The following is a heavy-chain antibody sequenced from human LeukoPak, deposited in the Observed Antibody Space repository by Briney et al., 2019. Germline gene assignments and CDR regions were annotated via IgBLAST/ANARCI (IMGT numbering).Heavy chain of an antibody. CDR1: GGSISSYY. V-gene: IGHV4-4*07. Sequence: PSETLSLTCTVSGGSISSYYRSWIRQPAGKGLEWIGRIYTSGSTNYNPSLKSRVTMSVDTSKNQFSLKLSSVTAADTAVYYCARGPYYDFWSGYYDYYYYYYMDVWGKGTTVTVSS. CDR3: ARGPYYDFWSGYYDYYYYYYMDV. J-gene: IGHJ6*03. CDR2: IYTSGST. D-gene: IGHD3-3*01.